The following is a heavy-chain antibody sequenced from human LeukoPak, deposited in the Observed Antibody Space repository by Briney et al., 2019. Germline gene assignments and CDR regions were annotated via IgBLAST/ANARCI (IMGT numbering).Heavy chain of an antibody. Sequence: GASVKVSCKASGYTFTSYGISWVRQAPGQGLEWMGWISAYNGNTNYAQKLQGRVTSTSTAYMELRSLRSDDTAVYYCARDRVDTAMVPDYWGQGTLVTASS. CDR3: ARDRVDTAMVPDY. CDR2: ISAYNGNT. D-gene: IGHD5-18*01. V-gene: IGHV1-18*04. CDR1: GYTFTSYG. J-gene: IGHJ4*02.